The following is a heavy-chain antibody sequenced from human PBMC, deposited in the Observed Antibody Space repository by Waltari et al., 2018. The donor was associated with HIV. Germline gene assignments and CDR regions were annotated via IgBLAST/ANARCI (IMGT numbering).Heavy chain of an antibody. CDR3: TTMFTGYDYSDY. Sequence: EVQLVESGGGLVKPGGSLRLSCAASGFTFSNAWMSWVRQAPGKGLEWVGRIKRKTDGGTTDYAAPVKGRCTISRDDSKNTLYLQMNSLKTEDTAVYYCTTMFTGYDYSDYWGQGTLVTVSS. D-gene: IGHD5-12*01. CDR1: GFTFSNAW. J-gene: IGHJ4*02. CDR2: IKRKTDGGTT. V-gene: IGHV3-15*01.